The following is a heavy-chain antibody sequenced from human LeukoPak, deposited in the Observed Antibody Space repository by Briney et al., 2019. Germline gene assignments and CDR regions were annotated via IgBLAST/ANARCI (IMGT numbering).Heavy chain of an antibody. Sequence: PSQTLSLTCTVSGGSISIYYWSWVRHPAVKGLEWIGRIYTSGSTNYAPSRKSRVTMSVDRSKNQFSLKLSSVTAADTAVYYCARWTTVTRAFDYWGQGTLVSVSS. CDR1: GGSISIYY. V-gene: IGHV4-4*07. D-gene: IGHD4-17*01. CDR2: IYTSGST. CDR3: ARWTTVTRAFDY. J-gene: IGHJ4*02.